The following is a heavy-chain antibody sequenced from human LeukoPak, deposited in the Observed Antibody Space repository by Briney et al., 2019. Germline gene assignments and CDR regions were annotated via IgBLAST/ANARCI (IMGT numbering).Heavy chain of an antibody. CDR1: GGAISSTNW. CDR3: AKNPPDYDILTGYDNWYFDL. V-gene: IGHV4-4*02. D-gene: IGHD3-9*01. J-gene: IGHJ2*01. CDR2: IFHGGST. Sequence: SETLSLTCAVSGGAISSTNWWSWVRQSPEKGLEWIGEIFHGGSTNYNPSLKSRVTISVDTSKNQFSLKLSSVTAADTAVYYCAKNPPDYDILTGYDNWYFDLWGRGTLVTVSS.